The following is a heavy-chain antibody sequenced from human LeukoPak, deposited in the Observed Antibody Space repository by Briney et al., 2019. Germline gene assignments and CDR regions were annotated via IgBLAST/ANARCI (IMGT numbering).Heavy chain of an antibody. Sequence: GGSLRLSCAASGFTFSSYGMNWVRQAPGKGLEWVAFIRYDGSNKYYADSVKGRFTISRDNSKNTLYLQMNSLRAEDTAVYYCAKAGPYSYGLEDWGQGTLVTVSS. V-gene: IGHV3-30*02. CDR3: AKAGPYSYGLED. CDR1: GFTFSSYG. D-gene: IGHD5-18*01. CDR2: IRYDGSNK. J-gene: IGHJ4*02.